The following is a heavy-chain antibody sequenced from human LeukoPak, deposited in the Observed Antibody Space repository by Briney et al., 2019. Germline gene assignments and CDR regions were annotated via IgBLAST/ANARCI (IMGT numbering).Heavy chain of an antibody. CDR3: ARGVRDFWSGPPGYGMDV. CDR2: IYYSGST. J-gene: IGHJ6*02. D-gene: IGHD3-3*01. Sequence: SETLSLTCTVSGGSISSYYWSWIRQPPGKGLEWIGYIYYSGSTNYNPSLKSRVTISVDTSKNQISLKLSSVTAADTAVYYCARGVRDFWSGPPGYGMDVWGQGTTVTVSS. V-gene: IGHV4-59*01. CDR1: GGSISSYY.